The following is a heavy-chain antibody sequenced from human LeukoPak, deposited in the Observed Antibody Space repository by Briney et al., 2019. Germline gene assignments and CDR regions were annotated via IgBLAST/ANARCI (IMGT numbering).Heavy chain of an antibody. Sequence: GGSLGLSCAASGLAFSTNWMSWVRQAPGKGLEWVANIKGDGSKQYYVDSVKGRFTISRDNAKNSLYLQMYSLTAEDTAVYYCARDGDHSCGDYWGQGTLVTVSS. CDR2: IKGDGSKQ. J-gene: IGHJ4*02. D-gene: IGHD2-2*01. V-gene: IGHV3-7*01. CDR1: GLAFSTNW. CDR3: ARDGDHSCGDY.